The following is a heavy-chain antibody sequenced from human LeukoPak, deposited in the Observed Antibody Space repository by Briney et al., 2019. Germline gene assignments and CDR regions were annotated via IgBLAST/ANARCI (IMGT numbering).Heavy chain of an antibody. Sequence: QSGGSLRLSCAASGFTFSRNSMSWVRQAPGRGLEWVSLISGSGGSTHYADSVKGRFTISRDNSKNTLYLQMNSLRAEDTAIYYCAKEVAYCGRDWYSLLDYWGQGTLVTASA. J-gene: IGHJ4*02. CDR2: ISGSGGST. CDR1: GFTFSRNS. D-gene: IGHD2-21*02. CDR3: AKEVAYCGRDWYSLLDY. V-gene: IGHV3-23*01.